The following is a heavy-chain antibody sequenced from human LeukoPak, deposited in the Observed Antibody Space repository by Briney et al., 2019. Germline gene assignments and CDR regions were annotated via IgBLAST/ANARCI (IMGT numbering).Heavy chain of an antibody. CDR1: GYIFTGFY. CDR2: INPNSGGT. Sequence: ASVKVSCKASGYIFTGFYIHWVRQAPGQGPEWMGWINPNSGGTNYAQKFQGRVTMTRDTSISTAYMELSRLRSDDTAVYYCARVSARLRGWFDPWGQGTLVTVSS. J-gene: IGHJ5*02. V-gene: IGHV1-2*02. D-gene: IGHD6-6*01. CDR3: ARVSARLRGWFDP.